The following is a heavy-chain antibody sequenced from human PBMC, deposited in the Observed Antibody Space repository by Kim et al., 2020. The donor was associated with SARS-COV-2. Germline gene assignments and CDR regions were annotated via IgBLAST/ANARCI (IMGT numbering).Heavy chain of an antibody. CDR3: ARDKCTGGVCYTRGAFDI. V-gene: IGHV4-30-2*05. J-gene: IGHJ3*02. D-gene: IGHD2-8*02. Sequence: KSRVTISVDTSKNQFSLKLSSVTAADTAVYYCARDKCTGGVCYTRGAFDIWGQGTMVTVSS.